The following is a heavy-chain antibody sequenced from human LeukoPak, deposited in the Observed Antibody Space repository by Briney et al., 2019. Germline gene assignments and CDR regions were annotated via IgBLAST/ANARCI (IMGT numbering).Heavy chain of an antibody. D-gene: IGHD3-9*01. Sequence: GASVKVSCKASGYTFTRYYMHWVRQAPGQGLEWMGIINPSGGSTSYAQKFQGRVTMTRDTSTSTVYMELSSLRSEDTAVYYCAREAGLRYFDWLSPGDWFDPWGQGTLVTVSS. CDR3: AREAGLRYFDWLSPGDWFDP. V-gene: IGHV1-46*01. CDR1: GYTFTRYY. J-gene: IGHJ5*02. CDR2: INPSGGST.